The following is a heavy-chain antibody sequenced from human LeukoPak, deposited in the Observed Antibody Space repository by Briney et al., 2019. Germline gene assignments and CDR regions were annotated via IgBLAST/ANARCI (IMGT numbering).Heavy chain of an antibody. CDR3: AKDPDDSQWEDAFDI. Sequence: GGSLRLSCEVSGFTFSSYAMSWVRQAPGKGLEWVSAISGSGGSTYYADSVKGRFTISRDNSKNTLYLQMNSLRAEDTAVYYCAKDPDDSQWEDAFDIWGQGTMVTVSS. CDR2: ISGSGGST. J-gene: IGHJ3*02. V-gene: IGHV3-23*01. CDR1: GFTFSSYA. D-gene: IGHD3-22*01.